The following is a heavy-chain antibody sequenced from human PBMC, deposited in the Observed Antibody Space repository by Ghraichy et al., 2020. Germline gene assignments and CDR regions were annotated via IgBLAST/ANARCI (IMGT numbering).Heavy chain of an antibody. V-gene: IGHV3-23*01. CDR2: LSSSGGTT. CDR1: GFTFSSFA. Sequence: GESLNISCAASGFTFSSFAMTWVRQAPGKGLEWLSALSSSGGTTFYADSVKGRFTISRDNSKNTLYLQIDSLRAADTAVYYCAKVGSLLFRGGTYYFDSWGQGTLVTVSS. J-gene: IGHJ4*02. CDR3: AKVGSLLFRGGTYYFDS. D-gene: IGHD3-16*01.